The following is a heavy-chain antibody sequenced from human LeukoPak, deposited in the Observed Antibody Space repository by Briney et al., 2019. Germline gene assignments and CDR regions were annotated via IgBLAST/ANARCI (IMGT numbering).Heavy chain of an antibody. CDR3: ARHARGLNAFDV. J-gene: IGHJ3*01. CDR2: IYFSGTS. D-gene: IGHD3-10*01. Sequence: SETLSLTCTVSSASISSTNHDWGWVRQPPGKGPEWIGNIYFSGTSYYNPSLKSRVIISVDTSKSQFSLKLNSVTAADTAVYYCARHARGLNAFDVWGRGTMVIVSS. CDR1: SASISSTNHD. V-gene: IGHV4-39*01.